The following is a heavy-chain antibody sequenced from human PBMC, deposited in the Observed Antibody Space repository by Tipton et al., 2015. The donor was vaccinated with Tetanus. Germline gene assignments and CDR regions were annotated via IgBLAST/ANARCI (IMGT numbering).Heavy chain of an antibody. CDR2: ISSSSSYI. Sequence: SLRLSCAASGFTFSSYSMNWVRQAPGKGLEWVSSISSSSSYIYYADSVKGRFIISRDNAKNSLYLQMNSLRAEDTAVYYCARDQGYGDYEFDYWGQGTLVTVSS. CDR1: GFTFSSYS. D-gene: IGHD4-17*01. J-gene: IGHJ4*02. V-gene: IGHV3-21*01. CDR3: ARDQGYGDYEFDY.